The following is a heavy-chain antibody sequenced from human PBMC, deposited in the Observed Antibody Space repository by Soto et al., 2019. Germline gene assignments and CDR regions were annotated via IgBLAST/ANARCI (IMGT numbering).Heavy chain of an antibody. V-gene: IGHV3-33*01. CDR2: IWYDGSNK. J-gene: IGHJ3*02. CDR1: GFTFSSYG. Sequence: QVQLVESGGGVVQPGRSLRLSCAASGFTFSSYGMHWVRQAPGTGLEWVAVIWYDGSNKYYADSVKGRFTISRDNSKNTLYLQMNSLRAEDTAVYYCARDRATGENDAFDIWGQGTMVTVSS. D-gene: IGHD2-21*01. CDR3: ARDRATGENDAFDI.